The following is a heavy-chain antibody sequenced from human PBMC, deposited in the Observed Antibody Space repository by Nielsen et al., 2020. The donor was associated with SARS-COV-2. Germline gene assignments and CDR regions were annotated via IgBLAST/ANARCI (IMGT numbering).Heavy chain of an antibody. D-gene: IGHD3-16*01. CDR2: IYYVFSGDNT. CDR1: AGSMSNQH. J-gene: IGHJ5*02. V-gene: IGHV4-59*11. Sequence: SETLSLTCTVSAGSMSNQHWTWIRQSPGKGLEWIGDIYYVFSGDNTKYNPSLKGRVTISLDPSKNQFYLDLTSVTAADTGVYYCARSHYVWGDYRWFGPWGQGTQVTVSS. CDR3: ARSHYVWGDYRWFGP.